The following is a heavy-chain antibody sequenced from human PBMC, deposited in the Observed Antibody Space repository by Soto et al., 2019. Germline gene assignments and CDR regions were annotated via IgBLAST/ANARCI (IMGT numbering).Heavy chain of an antibody. J-gene: IGHJ4*02. D-gene: IGHD1-26*01. CDR1: GQSFRSGSY. CDR2: VYHSGST. CDR3: ARNRTGALFDY. V-gene: IGHV4-38-2*01. Sequence: QVQLQESGPGLVKPSETLSLTCGVSGQSFRSGSYWGWIRQPPGKGLQWIGSVYHSGSTHYNPSLRSRVTISVDTSKNYFSLRLTSVTAADTAIYYCARNRTGALFDYWGQGAPVTVSS.